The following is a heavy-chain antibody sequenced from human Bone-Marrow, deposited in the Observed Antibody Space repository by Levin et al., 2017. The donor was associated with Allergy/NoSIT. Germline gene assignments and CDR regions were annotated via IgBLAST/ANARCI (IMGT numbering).Heavy chain of an antibody. CDR2: VISSSSHL. V-gene: IGHV3-21*01. CDR1: GFTFGSYT. J-gene: IGHJ5*01. Sequence: PGGSLRLSCAASGFTFGSYTMNWVRQAPGKGLEWVSSVISSSSHLYYTDSVKGRFTIFRDNGKNSLYLRMDSLRVEDTAVYYCARGSGYYDSWGQGTLVTVSP. D-gene: IGHD3-22*01. CDR3: ARGSGYYDS.